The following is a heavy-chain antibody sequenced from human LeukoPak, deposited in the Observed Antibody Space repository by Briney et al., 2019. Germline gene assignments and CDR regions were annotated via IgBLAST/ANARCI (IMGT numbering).Heavy chain of an antibody. CDR3: AKDQAGYSYGYGGYFDY. D-gene: IGHD5-18*01. J-gene: IGHJ4*02. CDR2: ISGSGGST. CDR1: GFTFSSYA. Sequence: PGGSLRLSCAASGFTFSSYAMSWVRQAPGKGLEWVSAISGSGGSTYYADSVKGRFTISRDNSKNTLYLQMNTLRAEDTAVYYCAKDQAGYSYGYGGYFDYWGQGTLVTVSS. V-gene: IGHV3-23*01.